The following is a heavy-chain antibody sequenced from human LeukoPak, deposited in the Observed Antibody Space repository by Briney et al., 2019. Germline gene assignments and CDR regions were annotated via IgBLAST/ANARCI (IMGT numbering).Heavy chain of an antibody. J-gene: IGHJ4*02. CDR1: GFTFSSYE. Sequence: GGSLRLSCAASGFTFSSYEMNWVRQAPGKGLEWVSYISSSGSTIYYADSVKGRFTISRDNAKNSLYLQVNSLRAEDTAVYYCARVLRFLRYFDYWGQGTLVTVSS. D-gene: IGHD3-3*01. CDR3: ARVLRFLRYFDY. CDR2: ISSSGSTI. V-gene: IGHV3-48*03.